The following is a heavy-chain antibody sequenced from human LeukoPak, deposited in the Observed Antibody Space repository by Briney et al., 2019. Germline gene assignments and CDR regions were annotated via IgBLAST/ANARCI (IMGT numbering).Heavy chain of an antibody. V-gene: IGHV3-53*01. Sequence: PGGSLRLSCAASGFTASTYYMNWDRQAPGKGLEWVSIIYSGGTTYYADSVKGRFTISRDTSKNTLSLQMNSLRAEDTAVYFCARVGDHFHWNLDLWGRGTLVTVSS. J-gene: IGHJ2*01. CDR3: ARVGDHFHWNLDL. CDR2: IYSGGTT. CDR1: GFTASTYY. D-gene: IGHD3-3*02.